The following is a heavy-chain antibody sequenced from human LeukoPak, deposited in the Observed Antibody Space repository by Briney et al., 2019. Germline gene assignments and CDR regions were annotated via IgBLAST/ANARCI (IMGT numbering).Heavy chain of an antibody. V-gene: IGHV1-8*03. CDR2: MNPNSGNT. Sequence: ASVKVSCKASGYTFTSYDINWVRQAPGQGLEWMGWMNPNSGNTGYAQKFQGRVTITRNTSISTAYMELSSLRSEDTAVYYCARGYSSGWYGAFYYYYYYMDVWGKGATVTVSS. J-gene: IGHJ6*03. CDR1: GYTFTSYD. D-gene: IGHD6-19*01. CDR3: ARGYSSGWYGAFYYYYYYMDV.